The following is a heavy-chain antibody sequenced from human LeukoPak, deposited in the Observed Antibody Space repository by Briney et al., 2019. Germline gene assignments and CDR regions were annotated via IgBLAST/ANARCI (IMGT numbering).Heavy chain of an antibody. D-gene: IGHD6-19*01. V-gene: IGHV1-69*04. Sequence: SVKVSCKASGGTFSSYAISWVRQAPGQGLEWMGRIIPILGIANYAQKFQGRVTITADKSTSTAYMELSSLRSEDTAVYYCATPEVAVAGNDAFDIWGQGTMVTVSS. CDR3: ATPEVAVAGNDAFDI. J-gene: IGHJ3*02. CDR2: IIPILGIA. CDR1: GGTFSSYA.